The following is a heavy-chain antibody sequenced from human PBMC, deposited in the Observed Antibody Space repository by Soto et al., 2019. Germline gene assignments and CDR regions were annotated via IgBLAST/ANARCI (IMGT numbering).Heavy chain of an antibody. D-gene: IGHD3-9*01. CDR3: TTEGYYDISDAGFDI. J-gene: IGHJ3*02. CDR2: IKSKTDGGTT. Sequence: GGSLRLSCAASGFTFINSWMSWVRQAPGKGLEWVGRIKSKTDGGTTDYAAPVKGRFTISRDDSKNTLYLQMNSLKTEDTAVYYCTTEGYYDISDAGFDIWGQGTMITV. V-gene: IGHV3-15*01. CDR1: GFTFINSW.